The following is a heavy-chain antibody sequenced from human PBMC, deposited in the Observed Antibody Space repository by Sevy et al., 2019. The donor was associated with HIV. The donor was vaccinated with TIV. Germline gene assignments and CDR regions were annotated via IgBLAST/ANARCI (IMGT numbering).Heavy chain of an antibody. CDR3: ARAHYYGSGSYYQFDP. Sequence: SETLSLTCTVSGGSISSYYWSCIRQPPGKVLEWIGYIYYSGRTNYNPSLKSRVTISVDTSKNQFSLKLSSVTAADTAVYYCARAHYYGSGSYYQFDPWGQGTLVTVSS. J-gene: IGHJ5*02. D-gene: IGHD3-10*01. V-gene: IGHV4-59*01. CDR1: GGSISSYY. CDR2: IYYSGRT.